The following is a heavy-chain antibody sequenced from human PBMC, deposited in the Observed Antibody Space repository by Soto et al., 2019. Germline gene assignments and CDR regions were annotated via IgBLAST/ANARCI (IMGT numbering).Heavy chain of an antibody. CDR3: TTARTGFFS. J-gene: IGHJ5*02. D-gene: IGHD3-3*01. Sequence: PGGSVRLSCAAPGLTFINAWMNWVRQAPGKGLEWVGRLKSNIDGGTTVYAAPVEGRFTVSRDDSRNTMYLQMNSLKAEDTAVYYCTTARTGFFSWGQGTLVTVSS. CDR2: LKSNIDGGTT. CDR1: GLTFINAW. V-gene: IGHV3-15*01.